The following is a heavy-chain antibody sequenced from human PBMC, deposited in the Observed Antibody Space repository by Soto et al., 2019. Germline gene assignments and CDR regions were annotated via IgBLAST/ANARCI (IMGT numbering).Heavy chain of an antibody. V-gene: IGHV4-31*11. CDR2: IYYTGNS. J-gene: IGHJ5*02. CDR1: GSSISTIGYY. D-gene: IGHD3-22*01. Sequence: SETLSLTCDVSGSSISTIGYYWSWIRQHPGKGLEWIGYIYYTGNSFYHPSLRSRATISLDTSKKQFSLHLSSVTAADTAVYYCARASGSFIRFDTWGQGTLVT. CDR3: ARASGSFIRFDT.